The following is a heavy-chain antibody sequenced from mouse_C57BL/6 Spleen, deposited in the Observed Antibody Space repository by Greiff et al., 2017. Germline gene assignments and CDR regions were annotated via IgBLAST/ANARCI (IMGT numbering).Heavy chain of an antibody. J-gene: IGHJ1*03. V-gene: IGHV1-26*01. CDR2: INPNNGGT. D-gene: IGHD4-1*01. CDR3: AKEKLTGTSYFDV. Sequence: EVQLQQSGPELVKPGASVKISCKASGYTFTDYYMNWVKQSHGKSLEWIGDINPNNGGTSYNQKFKGKATLTVDKSSSTAYMELRSLTSEDSAVYYCAKEKLTGTSYFDVWGTGTTVTVSS. CDR1: GYTFTDYY.